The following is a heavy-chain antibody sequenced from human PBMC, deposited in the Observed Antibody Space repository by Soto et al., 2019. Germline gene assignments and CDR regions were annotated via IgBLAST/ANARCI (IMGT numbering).Heavy chain of an antibody. J-gene: IGHJ3*01. D-gene: IGHD2-2*01. Sequence: SETLSLTCSDSGGSISSYFRNWLRQPPGKGLEWIGYIYDDGTTDYNPSLKSRVTILLDMSKNQFSLKLSSVTAADTAVYYCVSSRSAIYGDALDVWGQGTMVTV. V-gene: IGHV4-59*03. CDR1: GGSISSYF. CDR2: IYDDGTT. CDR3: VSSRSAIYGDALDV.